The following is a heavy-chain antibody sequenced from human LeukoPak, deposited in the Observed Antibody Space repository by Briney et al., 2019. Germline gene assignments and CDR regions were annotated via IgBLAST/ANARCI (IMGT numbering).Heavy chain of an antibody. CDR2: ISSSGTIV. V-gene: IGHV3-48*03. J-gene: IGHJ4*02. D-gene: IGHD1-26*01. Sequence: PGGSLRLSCAASGFTFNGYEMNWVRQAPGKGLEWVSYISSSGTIVYYADFVKGQFTISRDNAKNSLYLQMNSLGAEDTAVYYCARDRIVGGRPSLDYWGLGTLVTVSS. CDR1: GFTFNGYE. CDR3: ARDRIVGGRPSLDY.